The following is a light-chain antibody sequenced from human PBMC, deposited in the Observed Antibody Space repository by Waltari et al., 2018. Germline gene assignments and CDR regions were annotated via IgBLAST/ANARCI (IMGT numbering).Light chain of an antibody. V-gene: IGLV4-69*01. CDR3: QTWDTVIHVV. Sequence: QLVLTQSPSASASLGASVKLTCTLSSGHSSSAIAWHQQQPEKGPRYLMKVNSDGSHSKGDGIPDRFSGSSSGAERYLTISSLQSEDEADYYCQTWDTVIHVVFGGGTKLTVL. CDR2: VNSDGSH. J-gene: IGLJ2*01. CDR1: SGHSSSA.